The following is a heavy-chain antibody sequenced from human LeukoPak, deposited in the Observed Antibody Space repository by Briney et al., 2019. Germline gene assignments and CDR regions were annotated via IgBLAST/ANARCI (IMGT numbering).Heavy chain of an antibody. V-gene: IGHV3-23*01. Sequence: GGSLRLSCVTSGFTFSSYTMCWVRQAPGTGLEWVSSISGSGDTTYYADSLKGRFTISRDNSKNTLYLQMNSLRADDTAVYYCANPGSVMYNRFDPGGQGTLVTVSS. CDR2: ISGSGDTT. D-gene: IGHD1-26*01. J-gene: IGHJ5*02. CDR3: ANPGSVMYNRFDP. CDR1: GFTFSSYT.